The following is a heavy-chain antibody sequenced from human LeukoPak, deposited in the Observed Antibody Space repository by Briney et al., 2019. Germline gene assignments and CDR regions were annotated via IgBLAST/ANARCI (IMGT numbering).Heavy chain of an antibody. Sequence: GGSLRLSCAASGFTVSNNYMSCVRHAPGKGLECVSVIYSGGSTDYADSVKGRFTISRDNSKNTLYLEMNSLRAEDTAVYYCAREGYCGGDCFLYWGQGTLVTVSS. V-gene: IGHV3-66*01. D-gene: IGHD2-21*02. J-gene: IGHJ4*02. CDR3: AREGYCGGDCFLY. CDR2: IYSGGST. CDR1: GFTVSNNY.